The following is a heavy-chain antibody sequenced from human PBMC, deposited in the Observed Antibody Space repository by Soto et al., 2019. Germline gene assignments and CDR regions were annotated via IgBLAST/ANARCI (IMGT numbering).Heavy chain of an antibody. CDR3: ARGLTYYDFWSGYTRPYYYGMDV. CDR2: MNPNSGNT. Sequence: GASVKVSCKASGCTFTSYDINWVRQATGQGLEWMGWMNPNSGNTGYAQKFQGRVTMTRNTSISTAYMELSSLRSEDTAVYYCARGLTYYDFWSGYTRPYYYGMDVWGQGTTVTVSS. D-gene: IGHD3-3*01. V-gene: IGHV1-8*01. J-gene: IGHJ6*02. CDR1: GCTFTSYD.